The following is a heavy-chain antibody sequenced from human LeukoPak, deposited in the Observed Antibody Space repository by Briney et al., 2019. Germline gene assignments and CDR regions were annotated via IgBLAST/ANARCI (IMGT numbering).Heavy chain of an antibody. Sequence: AETLSLTCAVYGGSFSSYYWTWIRQPPGKGLEWIGEINHSGSTNYNPSLKSRVTISVDTSKNQFSLKLSSVTAADTAVYYCARGGGHRVVVTAIGRRGHDYWGQGTLVTVSS. D-gene: IGHD2-21*02. CDR1: GGSFSSYY. V-gene: IGHV4-34*01. CDR3: ARGGGHRVVVTAIGRRGHDY. CDR2: INHSGST. J-gene: IGHJ4*02.